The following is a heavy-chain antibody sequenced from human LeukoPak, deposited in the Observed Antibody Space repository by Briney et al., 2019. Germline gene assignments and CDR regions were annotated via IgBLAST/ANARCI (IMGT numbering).Heavy chain of an antibody. CDR1: GYTFTIYY. V-gene: IGHV1-46*01. CDR2: INPSGGST. D-gene: IGHD5-18*01. J-gene: IGHJ6*02. CDR3: ARVSGYSYVDYYYYGMDV. Sequence: ASVNVSCKASGYTFTIYYMHWVRQAPGQGHEWMGIINPSGGSTSYAQKFQGRVTMTRDTSTSTVYMELSSLRSEDTAVYYCARVSGYSYVDYYYYGMDVWGQGTTVTVSS.